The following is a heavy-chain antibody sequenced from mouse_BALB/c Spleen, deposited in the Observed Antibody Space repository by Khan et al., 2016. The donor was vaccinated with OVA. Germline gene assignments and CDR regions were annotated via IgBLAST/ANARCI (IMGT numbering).Heavy chain of an antibody. D-gene: IGHD2-1*01. CDR2: IDPANGNT. Sequence: VQLKQSGAELVKPGASVKLSCTASGFNIKDTYMHWVKQRPEQGLEWIGRIDPANGNTKYDPKFQGKATITADTSSNTAYLQPSSLTSEDTAVYYCARDGNFFYAMDYWGQGTSVTVSS. CDR1: GFNIKDTY. V-gene: IGHV14-3*02. J-gene: IGHJ4*01. CDR3: ARDGNFFYAMDY.